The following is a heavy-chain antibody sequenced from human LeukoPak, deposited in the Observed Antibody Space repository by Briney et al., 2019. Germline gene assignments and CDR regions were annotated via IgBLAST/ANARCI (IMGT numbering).Heavy chain of an antibody. Sequence: PSETLSLTCAVSGGSISSYYWSWIRRPPGKGREWIGYIYYSGSTNYNPSLKSRVTISEDTSKNQFSLKLSSVTAADTAVYYCATTQGASGSYWPSYYYYMDVWGKGTTVTVSS. J-gene: IGHJ6*03. CDR1: GGSISSYY. CDR2: IYYSGST. CDR3: ATTQGASGSYWPSYYYYMDV. D-gene: IGHD1-26*01. V-gene: IGHV4-59*01.